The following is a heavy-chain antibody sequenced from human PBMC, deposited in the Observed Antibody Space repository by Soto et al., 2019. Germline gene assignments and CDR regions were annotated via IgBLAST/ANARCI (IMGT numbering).Heavy chain of an antibody. CDR1: GYTFTSYY. D-gene: IGHD6-6*01. CDR3: GSSPYYYYGMDV. Sequence: QVQLVQSGAEVKKPGASVKVSCKASGYTFTSYYMHWVRQAPGQELEWMGIINPSGGSTSYAQKFQGRVTMTRDTSTSTVYMELSSLRSEDTAVYYCGSSPYYYYGMDVWGQGTTVTVSS. V-gene: IGHV1-46*01. J-gene: IGHJ6*02. CDR2: INPSGGST.